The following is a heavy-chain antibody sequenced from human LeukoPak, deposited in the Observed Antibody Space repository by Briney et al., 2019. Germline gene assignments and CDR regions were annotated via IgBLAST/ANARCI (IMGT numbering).Heavy chain of an antibody. J-gene: IGHJ4*02. V-gene: IGHV1-18*01. D-gene: IGHD1-26*01. CDR3: ARLPYSGSRYYFDY. Sequence: GASVKVSCKASGYTFTSYGISWVRQAPRQGLEWMGWISAYNGNTNYAQKLQGRVTMTTDTSTSTAYMELRSLRPGDTAVYYCARLPYSGSRYYFDYWGQGTLLTVCS. CDR2: ISAYNGNT. CDR1: GYTFTSYG.